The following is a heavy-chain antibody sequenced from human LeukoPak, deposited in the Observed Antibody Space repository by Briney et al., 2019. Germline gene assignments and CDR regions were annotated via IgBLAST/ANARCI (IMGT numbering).Heavy chain of an antibody. CDR3: AREAPGIAAAATGWFDP. V-gene: IGHV1-46*01. CDR2: INPSGGST. Sequence: ASVKVSCKASGYTFTSYYMHWVRQAPGQGLEWMGIINPSGGSTSYAQKFQGRVTMTRDTSTSTVYMELSSLRSEDTAVYYCAREAPGIAAAATGWFDPWSQGTLVTVSS. J-gene: IGHJ5*02. CDR1: GYTFTSYY. D-gene: IGHD6-13*01.